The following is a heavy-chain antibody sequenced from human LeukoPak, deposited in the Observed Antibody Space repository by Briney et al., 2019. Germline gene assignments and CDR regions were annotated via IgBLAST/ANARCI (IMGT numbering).Heavy chain of an antibody. V-gene: IGHV4-31*03. CDR3: AREVLELRRSDAFDI. Sequence: SQTLSLTCTVSGGSISSGGYYWSWIRQHPGKGLEWIGYIYYSGSTYYNPSLKSRVTISVDTSKNQFSLQLNSVTPEDTAVYYCAREVLELRRSDAFDIWGQGTMVTVSS. D-gene: IGHD1-7*01. CDR1: GGSISSGGYY. CDR2: IYYSGST. J-gene: IGHJ3*02.